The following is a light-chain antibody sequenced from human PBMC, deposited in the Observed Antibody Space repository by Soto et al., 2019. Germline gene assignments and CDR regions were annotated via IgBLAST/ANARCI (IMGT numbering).Light chain of an antibody. CDR2: ETS. Sequence: EILLTQAPGSLSCSQGARATLSCSASKSVSAGYFGWYQQNPGQATRLLIYETSSRTTGTADRFSGGGSGTDFPLTISLVAPEDFVVYYCQQYGNSQTFGPGTKVDIK. V-gene: IGKV3-20*01. CDR1: KSVSAGY. CDR3: QQYGNSQT. J-gene: IGKJ1*01.